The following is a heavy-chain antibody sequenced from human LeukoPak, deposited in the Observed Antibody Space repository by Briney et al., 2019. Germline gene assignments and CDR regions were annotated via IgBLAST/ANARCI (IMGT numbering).Heavy chain of an antibody. V-gene: IGHV4-39*01. J-gene: IGHJ4*02. CDR1: GGSIRGGGYH. Sequence: SETLSLTCSFSGGSIRGGGYHWGWVRQPPGKGLEWIASLYSNGNTFYNPSLKSRVTISEESSKSQFSLKLRTVTAADTAVYFCWRAADHWGQGILVTVSS. CDR2: LYSNGNT. CDR3: WRAADH.